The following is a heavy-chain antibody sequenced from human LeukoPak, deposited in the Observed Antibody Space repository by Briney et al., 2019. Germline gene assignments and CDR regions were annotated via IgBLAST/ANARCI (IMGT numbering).Heavy chain of an antibody. CDR2: ISGSGGST. CDR3: ARDNSVEDTAWWFDP. CDR1: GFTFSNYG. D-gene: IGHD4-23*01. J-gene: IGHJ5*02. Sequence: GGSLRLSCAASGFTFSNYGMNWVRQAPGKGLEWVSGISGSGGSTYSADTVKGRFIISRDNSKNVLYLQMNSLRAEDMDVYYCARDNSVEDTAWWFDPWGQGTLVTVSS. V-gene: IGHV3-23*01.